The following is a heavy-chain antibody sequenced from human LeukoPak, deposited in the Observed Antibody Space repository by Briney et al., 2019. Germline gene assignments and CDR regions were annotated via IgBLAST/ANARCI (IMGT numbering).Heavy chain of an antibody. D-gene: IGHD6-19*01. CDR2: ISGSGGST. V-gene: IGHV3-23*01. J-gene: IGHJ4*02. CDR3: AKVTVYGQQWLEDLYYFDY. Sequence: PGGSLRLSCAASGFTFSSYGMSWVRQAPGKGLEWVSAISGSGGSTYYADSVKGRFTISRDNSKNTLYLQMNSLRAEDTAVYYCAKVTVYGQQWLEDLYYFDYWGPGTLVTVSS. CDR1: GFTFSSYG.